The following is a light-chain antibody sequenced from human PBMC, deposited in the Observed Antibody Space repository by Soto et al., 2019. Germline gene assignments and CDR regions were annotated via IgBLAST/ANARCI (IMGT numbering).Light chain of an antibody. J-gene: IGLJ1*01. CDR1: SNDVGYYNY. CDR3: SSYTASSTLFV. Sequence: QSALTQPASVSGSPGQSITISCTGTSNDVGYYNYVSWYQQVPGKAPKLMIYDVTYRPSGVSDRFSGSKSGNTASLTISGLQAADEAVYYCSSYTASSTLFVFASGTKLTVL. CDR2: DVT. V-gene: IGLV2-14*01.